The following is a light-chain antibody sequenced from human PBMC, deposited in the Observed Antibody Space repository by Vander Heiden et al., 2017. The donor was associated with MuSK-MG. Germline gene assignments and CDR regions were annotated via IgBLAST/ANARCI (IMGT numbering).Light chain of an antibody. CDR2: WAS. Sequence: DIVMTQSPDSLAVSLGERATINCKSSQSVLYSSNNKNYLAWYQQKPGQPPKLLIYWASTRESGVPDRFSGSGSGTDFTLTISSLQAEDVAVYCCQQDDSTPQTFGQGTKVEIK. J-gene: IGKJ1*01. V-gene: IGKV4-1*01. CDR3: QQDDSTPQT. CDR1: QSVLYSSNNKNY.